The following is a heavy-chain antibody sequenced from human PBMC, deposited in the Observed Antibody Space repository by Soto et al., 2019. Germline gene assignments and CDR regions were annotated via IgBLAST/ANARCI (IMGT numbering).Heavy chain of an antibody. CDR1: GYTFTSYG. V-gene: IGHV1-18*01. D-gene: IGHD6-6*01. CDR3: ARVPEGYSSSYQFDY. J-gene: IGHJ4*02. Sequence: ASVKVSCKASGYTFTSYGISWVRQAPGQGLEWMGWISAYNGNTNYAQKLQGRVTMTTDTSTSTAYMELRSLRSDDTAVYYCARVPEGYSSSYQFDYWGQGTLVTVSS. CDR2: ISAYNGNT.